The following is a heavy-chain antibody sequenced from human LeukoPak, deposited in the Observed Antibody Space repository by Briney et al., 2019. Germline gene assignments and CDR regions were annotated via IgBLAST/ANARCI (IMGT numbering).Heavy chain of an antibody. D-gene: IGHD6-6*01. CDR2: IIPILGIA. J-gene: IGHJ4*02. CDR3: ARAGSYSSSGGVFDY. CDR1: GGTFSSYA. V-gene: IGHV1-69*04. Sequence: SVKVSCTASGGTFSSYAISWVRQAPGQGLEWMGRIIPILGIANYAQKFQGRVTITADKSTGTAYMELSSLRSEDTAVYYCARAGSYSSSGGVFDYWGQGTLVTVSS.